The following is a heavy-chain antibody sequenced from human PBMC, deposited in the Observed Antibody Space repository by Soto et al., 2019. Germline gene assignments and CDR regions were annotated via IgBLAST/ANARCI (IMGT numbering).Heavy chain of an antibody. V-gene: IGHV4-4*02. D-gene: IGHD1-26*01. Sequence: PSETLCLTCAVSGGSISSSNWWSWVRQPPGKGLEWIGEIYHSGSTKYNPSLKSRVTISVDKSKNQFSLKLSSVTAADTAVYYCARVSGSYYYGMDVWGQGTTVTVSS. CDR2: IYHSGST. CDR1: GGSISSSNW. CDR3: ARVSGSYYYGMDV. J-gene: IGHJ6*02.